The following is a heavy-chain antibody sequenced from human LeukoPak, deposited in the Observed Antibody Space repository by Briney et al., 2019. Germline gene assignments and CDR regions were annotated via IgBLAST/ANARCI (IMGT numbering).Heavy chain of an antibody. CDR3: ARAASQWLPPNHVDYYYMDV. CDR1: GGSFSGYY. Sequence: SETLSLTCAVYGGSFSGYYWSWIRQPPGKGLEWIGEINHSGSTNYNPSLKSRVTISVDTSKNQFSLKLSSVTAADTAVYYCARAASQWLPPNHVDYYYMDVWGKGTTVTVSS. V-gene: IGHV4-34*01. CDR2: INHSGST. D-gene: IGHD6-19*01. J-gene: IGHJ6*03.